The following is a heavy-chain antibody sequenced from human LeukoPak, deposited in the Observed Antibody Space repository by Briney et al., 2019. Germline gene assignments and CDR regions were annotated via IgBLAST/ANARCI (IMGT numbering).Heavy chain of an antibody. CDR2: IYYSGST. J-gene: IGHJ6*02. V-gene: IGHV4-59*01. D-gene: IGHD6-13*01. CDR3: ARDGIAAADYYYYGMDV. CDR1: GGSISSYY. Sequence: PSGTLSLTCTVSGGSISSYYWSWIRQPPGKGLEWIGYIYYSGSTNYNPSLKSRVTISVDTSKNQFSLKLSSVTAADTAVYYCARDGIAAADYYYYGMDVWGQGTTVTVSS.